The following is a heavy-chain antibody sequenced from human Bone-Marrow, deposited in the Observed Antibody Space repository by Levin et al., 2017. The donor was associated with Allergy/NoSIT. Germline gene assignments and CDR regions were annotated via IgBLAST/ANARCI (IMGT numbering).Heavy chain of an antibody. V-gene: IGHV1-69*13. Sequence: ASVKVSCRTSGGTFSNSGISWVRQAPGQGLEWLGGIIPVFGTSNYAQKFRDRVTVTADESTSTAYMELRSLTSQDTGVYYCARIPSAYCSGDCYFDHWGQGTLVTVSS. CDR1: GGTFSNSG. J-gene: IGHJ5*02. D-gene: IGHD2-21*02. CDR2: IIPVFGTS. CDR3: ARIPSAYCSGDCYFDH.